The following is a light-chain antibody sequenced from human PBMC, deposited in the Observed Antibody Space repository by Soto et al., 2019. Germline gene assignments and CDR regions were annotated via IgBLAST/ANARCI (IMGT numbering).Light chain of an antibody. V-gene: IGLV1-40*01. J-gene: IGLJ2*01. CDR3: QSFDSRLSGSV. CDR2: VNN. CDR1: TSNIGAGYD. Sequence: QPVLTQPPSVSGAPGQRVTISCTGSTSNIGAGYDVHWYQQLPGTAPKLLIYVNNNRPSGVPDRFSGSKSATSASLAITGLQAEDEADYYCQSFDSRLSGSVFGGGTQLTVL.